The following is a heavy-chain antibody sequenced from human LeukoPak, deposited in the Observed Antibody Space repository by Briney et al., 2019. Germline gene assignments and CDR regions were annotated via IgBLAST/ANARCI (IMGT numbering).Heavy chain of an antibody. CDR1: GFTFSTYT. D-gene: IGHD3-22*01. Sequence: GGSLRLSCAASGFTFSTYTMNWVRQAPGRGLEWVSVISTSGESAYYADSVKGRFTISRDNSKNTLYLQMNSLRAEDTAVYYCAKDRGSGYHYFDYWGQGTLVTVSS. CDR3: AKDRGSGYHYFDY. V-gene: IGHV3-23*01. J-gene: IGHJ4*02. CDR2: ISTSGESA.